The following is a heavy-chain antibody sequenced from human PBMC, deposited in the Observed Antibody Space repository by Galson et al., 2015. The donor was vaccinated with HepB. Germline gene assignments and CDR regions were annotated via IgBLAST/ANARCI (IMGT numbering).Heavy chain of an antibody. Sequence: SLRLSCAASGFTFSSYGMHWVRQAPGKGLEWVAVTWYDGTNENYADSVKGRFTIFRDNSKNTLYLQMNSLRAEDTAVYYCATQGGLWGQGTLVTVFS. V-gene: IGHV3-33*01. CDR2: TWYDGTNE. CDR3: ATQGGL. J-gene: IGHJ4*02. CDR1: GFTFSSYG. D-gene: IGHD1-26*01.